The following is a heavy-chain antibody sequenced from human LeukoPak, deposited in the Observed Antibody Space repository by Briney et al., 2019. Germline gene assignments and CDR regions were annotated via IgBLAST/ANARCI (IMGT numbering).Heavy chain of an antibody. CDR2: INPNSGGA. V-gene: IGHV1-2*02. CDR3: ARRLVRYNYYYMDV. J-gene: IGHJ6*03. Sequence: GASVKVSCKASGYIFTGYYMHWVRQAPGQGLEWMGWINPNSGGASYAQKFQGRVTMTRATSTSTAYMELSSLRSDDTAVYYCARRLVRYNYYYMDVWGKGTTVTVSS. D-gene: IGHD6-19*01. CDR1: GYIFTGYY.